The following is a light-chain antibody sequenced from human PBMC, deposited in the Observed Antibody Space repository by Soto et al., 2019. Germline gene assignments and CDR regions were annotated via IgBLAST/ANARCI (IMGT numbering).Light chain of an antibody. V-gene: IGLV7-46*01. CDR3: LLCYVAARPV. J-gene: IGLJ2*01. CDR1: TGAVTSGHY. Sequence: QAVVTQEPSLTVSPGGTVTLTCGSSTGAVTSGHYPYWFQQKPGQAPRTLIYDTSNKHSWTPARFSGSLLGGKAALTLSGAQPEDEAEYYCLLCYVAARPVFGGGTKLTVL. CDR2: DTS.